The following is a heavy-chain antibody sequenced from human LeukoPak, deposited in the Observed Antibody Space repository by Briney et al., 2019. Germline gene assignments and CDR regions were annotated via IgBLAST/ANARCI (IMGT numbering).Heavy chain of an antibody. CDR2: INHSGST. Sequence: PSETLSLTCAVYGGSFSGYYWSWIRQPPGKGLEWIGEINHSGSTNYNPSLKSRVTISVDTSKNQFSLKLSSVTAADTAVYYCAREECSGSRCYSSNPSWYFYYMDVWGKGTTVTVSS. V-gene: IGHV4-34*01. D-gene: IGHD2-15*01. CDR3: AREECSGSRCYSSNPSWYFYYMDV. J-gene: IGHJ6*03. CDR1: GGSFSGYY.